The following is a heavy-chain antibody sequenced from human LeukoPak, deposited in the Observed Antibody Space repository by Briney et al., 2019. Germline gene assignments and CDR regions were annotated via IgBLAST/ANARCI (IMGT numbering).Heavy chain of an antibody. CDR3: ARDYDDTSRCFGY. Sequence: ASVKVSCKASGYTFTGYYMHWVRQAPGQGLQWMGWISTYSGHTNYVENLRGRVTMTTDSSTSTVYMELRSLKSDDTAVYYCARDYDDTSRCFGYWGQGTLVTVSS. V-gene: IGHV1-18*04. J-gene: IGHJ4*02. CDR1: GYTFTGYY. D-gene: IGHD4-23*01. CDR2: ISTYSGHT.